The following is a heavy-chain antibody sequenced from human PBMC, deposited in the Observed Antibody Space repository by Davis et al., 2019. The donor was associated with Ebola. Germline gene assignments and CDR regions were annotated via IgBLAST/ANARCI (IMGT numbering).Heavy chain of an antibody. CDR2: INPNSGGT. J-gene: IGHJ6*02. Sequence: ASVKVSCKASGYTFTSYAMHWVRQAPGQGLEWMGWINPNSGGTNYAQKFQGWVTMTRDTSISTAYMELSRLRSDDTAVYYCARTGVAGWYGMDVWGQGTTVTVSS. CDR1: GYTFTSYA. CDR3: ARTGVAGWYGMDV. D-gene: IGHD6-19*01. V-gene: IGHV1-2*04.